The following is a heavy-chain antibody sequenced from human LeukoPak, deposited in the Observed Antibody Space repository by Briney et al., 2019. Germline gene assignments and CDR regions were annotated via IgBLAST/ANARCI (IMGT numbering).Heavy chain of an antibody. V-gene: IGHV3-33*01. CDR3: ARDKGYDTSVVGAFDI. CDR2: IWNDGNNK. CDR1: GFTFSSYG. Sequence: GSLRLSCAASGFTFSSYGMLWVRQAPGKGLEWVAVIWNDGNNKYYADSVKGRFTISRDNSKNTLFLQMNSLRVEDTAVFYCARDKGYDTSVVGAFDIWGQGTMVAVSS. D-gene: IGHD3-22*01. J-gene: IGHJ3*02.